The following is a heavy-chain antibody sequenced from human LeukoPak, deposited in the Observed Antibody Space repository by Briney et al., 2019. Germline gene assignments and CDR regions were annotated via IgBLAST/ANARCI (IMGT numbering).Heavy chain of an antibody. CDR3: ARHFRGRSHWFDP. Sequence: SETLSLTCTVSGGSISSSSYCWGWIRQPPGKGLEWIGSIYYSGSTYYNPSLKSRVTISVDTSKNQFSLKLSSVTAADTAVYYCARHFRGRSHWFDPWGQGTLVTVSS. CDR2: IYYSGST. J-gene: IGHJ5*02. D-gene: IGHD3-10*01. V-gene: IGHV4-39*01. CDR1: GGSISSSSYC.